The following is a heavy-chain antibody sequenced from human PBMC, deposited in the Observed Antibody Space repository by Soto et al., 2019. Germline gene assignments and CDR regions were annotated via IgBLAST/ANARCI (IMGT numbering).Heavy chain of an antibody. CDR2: INPHGSTK. Sequence: EAQLVESGGGWVQPGGALRLSCAASGFTFSNSWMPWVRQTPGKGLEWVANINPHGSTKNYVDSVKGRFTISRNNAQKSMDRQMNSLRAEYTAVFYRAIHCYYGIDVWGRGTTVTVSS. J-gene: IGHJ6*04. CDR1: GFTFSNSW. CDR3: AIHCYYGIDV. V-gene: IGHV3-7*01.